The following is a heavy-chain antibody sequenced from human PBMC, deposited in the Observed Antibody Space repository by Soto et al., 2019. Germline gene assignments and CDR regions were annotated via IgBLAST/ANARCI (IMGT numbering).Heavy chain of an antibody. CDR3: AKAPSRITMIVVVTLPDY. CDR1: GFTFSSYG. Sequence: QVQLVGSGGGVVQPGRSLRLSCAASGFTFSSYGMHWVRQAPGKGLEWVAVISYDGSNKYYADSVKGRFTISRDNSKNTLYLQMNSLRAEDTAVYYCAKAPSRITMIVVVTLPDYWGQGTLVTVSS. CDR2: ISYDGSNK. D-gene: IGHD3-22*01. V-gene: IGHV3-30*18. J-gene: IGHJ4*02.